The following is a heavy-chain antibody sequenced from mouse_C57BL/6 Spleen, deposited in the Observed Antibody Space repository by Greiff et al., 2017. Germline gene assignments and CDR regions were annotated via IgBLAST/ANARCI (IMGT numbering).Heavy chain of an antibody. CDR2: INPNNGGT. V-gene: IGHV1-26*01. CDR3: ARSYDYDGAWFAY. J-gene: IGHJ3*01. D-gene: IGHD2-4*01. Sequence: EVQLQQSGPELVKPGASVKISCKASGYTFTDYYMNWVKQSHGKSLEWIGDINPNNGGTSYNQQFTGKATLTVDKSSSTAYMELRSLTSEDSAVYYCARSYDYDGAWFAYGGQGTLVTVSA. CDR1: GYTFTDYY.